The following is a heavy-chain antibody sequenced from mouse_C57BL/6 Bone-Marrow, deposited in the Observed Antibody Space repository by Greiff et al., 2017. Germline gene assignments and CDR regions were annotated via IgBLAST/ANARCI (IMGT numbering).Heavy chain of an antibody. CDR2: IYPRSGNT. CDR3: ARDVYETY. CDR1: GYTFTSYG. J-gene: IGHJ3*01. D-gene: IGHD1-1*01. Sequence: QVQLKESGAELARPGASVKLSCKASGYTFTSYGISWVKQRTGQGLEWIGEIYPRSGNTYYNEKFKGKATLTADKSSSTAYMALRSLTSEDSAVYFCARDVYETYWGQGTLVTVSA. V-gene: IGHV1-81*01.